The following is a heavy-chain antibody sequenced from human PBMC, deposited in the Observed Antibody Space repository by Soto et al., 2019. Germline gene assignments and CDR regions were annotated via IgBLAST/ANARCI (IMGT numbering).Heavy chain of an antibody. J-gene: IGHJ4*02. V-gene: IGHV4-59*01. CDR2: IYYSGST. CDR3: ARAWGYYFDY. Sequence: SETLSITCTVSGGSISTYYWSWIRQPPGKGLEWIGYIYYSGSTNYNPSLKSRVTISVDTSKNQFSLKLSSVTAADTAVYYCARAWGYYFDYWGQGTLVTVSS. D-gene: IGHD3-16*01. CDR1: GGSISTYY.